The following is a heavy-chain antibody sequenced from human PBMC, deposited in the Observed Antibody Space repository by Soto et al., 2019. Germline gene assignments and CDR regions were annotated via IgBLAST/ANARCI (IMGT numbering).Heavy chain of an antibody. J-gene: IGHJ6*02. Sequence: QVQLVQSGAEVKKPGSSVKVSCKASRDTFSKYAFNWVRQAPGQGLEWMGWIIPIFGSRDYAEKFQGRLTITADESTSTAYMELRSLRFEDMAVYYCARGETYLGVWGQGTTVTVSS. V-gene: IGHV1-69*01. CDR2: IIPIFGSR. CDR1: RDTFSKYA. D-gene: IGHD3-16*01. CDR3: ARGETYLGV.